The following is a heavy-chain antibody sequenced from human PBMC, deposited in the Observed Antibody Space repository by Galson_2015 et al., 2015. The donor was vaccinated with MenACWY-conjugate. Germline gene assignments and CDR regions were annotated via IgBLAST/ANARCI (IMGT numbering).Heavy chain of an antibody. Sequence: QSGAEVKKPGESLRISCTGSGYNFTNYWISWVRPMPGKGLEWMGRIDPNDSYTNYRPSFQGHVTILVDKSINTAYLQWSSLRASDSAMCYCARRVKLDPIPLDYWGRGTLVTVSS. V-gene: IGHV5-10-1*01. CDR2: IDPNDSYT. J-gene: IGHJ4*02. CDR3: ARRVKLDPIPLDY. CDR1: GYNFTNYW. D-gene: IGHD1-1*01.